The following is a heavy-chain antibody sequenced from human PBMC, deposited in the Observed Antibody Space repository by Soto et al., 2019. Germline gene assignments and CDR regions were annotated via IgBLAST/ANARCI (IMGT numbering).Heavy chain of an antibody. V-gene: IGHV4-34*01. CDR3: ARGGVDYYDSSGYYFSPYYIDF. Sequence: PSETLSLTCAVYGGSFSGYYWSWIRQPPGKGLEWIGEINHSGSTNYNPSLKSRVTISVDRSKNQFSLKLSSVTAADTAVYYCARGGVDYYDSSGYYFSPYYIDFPGQATLVTVSS. J-gene: IGHJ4*02. D-gene: IGHD3-22*01. CDR1: GGSFSGYY. CDR2: INHSGST.